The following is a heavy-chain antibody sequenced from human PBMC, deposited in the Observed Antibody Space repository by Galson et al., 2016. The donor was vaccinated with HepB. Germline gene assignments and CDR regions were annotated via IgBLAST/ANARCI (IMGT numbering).Heavy chain of an antibody. CDR3: VRGVASYYYDVDV. Sequence: SLRLSCAVSGFKFDDYTMHWVRQPPGKGLEWVSLIAWDGGGTLYADPVRGRFIISRDNSKDSLSLQMNSLRSEDSALYYCVRGVASYYYDVDVWGQGTTVTVSS. D-gene: IGHD3-10*01. CDR1: GFKFDDYT. V-gene: IGHV3-43*01. CDR2: IAWDGGGT. J-gene: IGHJ6*02.